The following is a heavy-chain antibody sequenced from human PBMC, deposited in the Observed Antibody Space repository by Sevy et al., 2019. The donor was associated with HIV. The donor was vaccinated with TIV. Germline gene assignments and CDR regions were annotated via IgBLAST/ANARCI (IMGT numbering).Heavy chain of an antibody. CDR2: INPNSGGT. V-gene: IGHV1-2*06. J-gene: IGHJ4*02. Sequence: ASVKVSCKASGYTFTGYYMHWVRQAPGQGLEWMGRINPNSGGTNYAQKFQGRVTMTRDTSISTAYMELGRLRSDDTAVYYCARVVAGTPYYFDYWGQGTLVTVSS. CDR1: GYTFTGYY. CDR3: ARVVAGTPYYFDY. D-gene: IGHD1-7*01.